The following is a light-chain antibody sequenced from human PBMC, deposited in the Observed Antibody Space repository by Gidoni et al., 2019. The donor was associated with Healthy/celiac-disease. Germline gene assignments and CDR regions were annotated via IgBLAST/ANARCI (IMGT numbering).Light chain of an antibody. Sequence: EIVLTQSPGTLSLSPGERATLSCRASQSVSSSYLAWYQQKPGQAPSLLIYGASRRATGIPDRFSGSGSGTDFTLTISRLEPEDFAVYYCQQYGSSRWTCGQGTKVEIK. V-gene: IGKV3-20*01. CDR1: QSVSSSY. J-gene: IGKJ1*01. CDR3: QQYGSSRWT. CDR2: GAS.